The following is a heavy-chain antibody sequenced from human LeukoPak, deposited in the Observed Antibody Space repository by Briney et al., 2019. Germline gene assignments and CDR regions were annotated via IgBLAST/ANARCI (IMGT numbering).Heavy chain of an antibody. V-gene: IGHV4-59*01. CDR3: ARVKDDNNYDRAFDI. CDR1: GGSFSGYY. Sequence: PSETLSLTCAVYGGSFSGYYWSWIRQPPGKGLEWIGYVYYVGNNDYNPSLKSRVTTSIDTSKKQFSLKLTSVTAADTAVYYCARVKDDNNYDRAFDIWGQGTMVTVSS. J-gene: IGHJ3*02. CDR2: VYYVGNN. D-gene: IGHD5-24*01.